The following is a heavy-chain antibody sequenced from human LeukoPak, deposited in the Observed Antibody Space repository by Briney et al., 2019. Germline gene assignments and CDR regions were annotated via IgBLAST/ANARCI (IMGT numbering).Heavy chain of an antibody. V-gene: IGHV3-23*01. J-gene: IGHJ4*02. Sequence: PGGSLRLSCAASGFTFSSYAMSWVRQAPGKGLEWVSAISGSGSSTYYADSVKGRFTISRDNSKNTLYLQMNSLRAEDTAVYYCAKDVPAYDILTGYYFTGDYWGQGTLVTVSS. CDR3: AKDVPAYDILTGYYFTGDY. CDR2: ISGSGSST. CDR1: GFTFSSYA. D-gene: IGHD3-9*01.